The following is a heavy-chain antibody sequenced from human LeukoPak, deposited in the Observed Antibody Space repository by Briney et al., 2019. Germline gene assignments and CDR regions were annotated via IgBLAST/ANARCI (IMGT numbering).Heavy chain of an antibody. J-gene: IGHJ4*02. CDR1: GGSISGSTYY. D-gene: IGHD3-3*01. CDR2: ISYSGST. CDR3: ARGKGDFWSAPPADY. V-gene: IGHV4-61*01. Sequence: SETLSLTCSVSGGSISGSTYYWNWIRQPPGKGLDWIGYISYSGSTNYNPSLKSRVTISVDTSKNQFSLQLSPVTAADTAVYYCARGKGDFWSAPPADYWGQGTLVTVSS.